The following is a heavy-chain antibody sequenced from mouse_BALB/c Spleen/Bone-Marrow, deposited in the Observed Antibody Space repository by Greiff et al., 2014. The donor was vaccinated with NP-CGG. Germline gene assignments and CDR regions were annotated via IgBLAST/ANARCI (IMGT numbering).Heavy chain of an antibody. CDR2: IRNKANGYTT. V-gene: IGHV7-3*02. Sequence: DVQLVESGGGLVQPEGSLRLSCATSGFTFTDYYMSWVRQPPGKALEWLGFIRNKANGYTTEYSASVKGRFTISRDNSQSILYLQMNTLRAEDSATYYCARDIGRLLFDYWGQGTTLTVSS. CDR3: ARDIGRLLFDY. J-gene: IGHJ2*01. CDR1: GFTFTDYY. D-gene: IGHD1-2*01.